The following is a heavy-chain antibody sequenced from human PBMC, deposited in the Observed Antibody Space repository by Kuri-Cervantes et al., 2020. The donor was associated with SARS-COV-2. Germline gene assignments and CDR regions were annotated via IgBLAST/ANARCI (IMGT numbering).Heavy chain of an antibody. V-gene: IGHV4-61*10. CDR1: GGSISSGSYY. J-gene: IGHJ6*03. CDR3: ARGDSLLDWGSDYYYYMDV. D-gene: IGHD7-27*01. Sequence: SETLSLTCTVSGGSISSGSYYWSWIRQPAGKGLEWIGYIYYSGSTNYNPSLKSRVTISVDTSKNQFSLKLSSVTAADTAVYYCARGDSLLDWGSDYYYYMDVWGKGTTVTVSS. CDR2: IYYSGST.